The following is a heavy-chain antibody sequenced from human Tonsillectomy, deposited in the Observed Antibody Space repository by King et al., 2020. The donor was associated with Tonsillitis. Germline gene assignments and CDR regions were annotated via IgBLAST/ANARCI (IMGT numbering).Heavy chain of an antibody. CDR2: INDSGST. V-gene: IGHV4-59*08. J-gene: IGHJ4*02. D-gene: IGHD6-6*01. CDR3: ARHGTFAMTSPSALDY. CDR1: GDSISSHY. Sequence: QLQESGPGLVKPSETLSLTCIVSGDSISSHYWSWIRQPPGKGLEWIGYINDSGSTNYSPSLKSRVTISVDTSKIQFSLKLSSVTATDTAVYYCARHGTFAMTSPSALDYWGQGTLVTVSS.